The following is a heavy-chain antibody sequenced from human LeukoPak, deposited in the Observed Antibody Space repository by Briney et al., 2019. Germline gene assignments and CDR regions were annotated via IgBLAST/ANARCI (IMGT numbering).Heavy chain of an antibody. D-gene: IGHD3-22*01. CDR3: ASWGYYDSSGYLVPDAFDI. CDR1: GYTFTSYD. Sequence: SVKVSCKASGYTFTSYDINWVRQATGQGLEWMGGIIPIFGTANYAQRFQGRVTITTDESTSTAYMELSSLRSEDTAVYYCASWGYYDSSGYLVPDAFDIWGQGTMVTVSS. V-gene: IGHV1-69*05. CDR2: IIPIFGTA. J-gene: IGHJ3*02.